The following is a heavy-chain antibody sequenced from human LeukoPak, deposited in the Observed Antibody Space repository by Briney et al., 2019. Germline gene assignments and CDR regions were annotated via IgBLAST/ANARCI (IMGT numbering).Heavy chain of an antibody. D-gene: IGHD3-10*01. J-gene: IGHJ4*02. CDR2: ISPRGDIK. Sequence: GGTLRLSCAASGFTFSRHGMNWVRQAPRKGLEWVSGISPRGDIKYYADSVKGRFSIPRDNSRNTLYLEVSSLTAEDAAVYYCAKDDAWLRFGEWSQGTLVTVSS. CDR1: GFTFSRHG. CDR3: AKDDAWLRFGE. V-gene: IGHV3-23*01.